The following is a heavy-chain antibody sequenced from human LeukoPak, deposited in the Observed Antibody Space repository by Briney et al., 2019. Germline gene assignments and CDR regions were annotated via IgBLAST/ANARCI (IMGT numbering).Heavy chain of an antibody. Sequence: GGSLRLSCAASGFTFSSYEMNWVRQAPGKGLEWVSYTSSSGSTIYYADSVKGRFTISRDNAKNSLYPQMNSLRAEDTAVYYCAELGITMIGDVWGKGTTVTISS. D-gene: IGHD3-10*02. CDR1: GFTFSSYE. CDR3: AELGITMIGDV. CDR2: TSSSGSTI. J-gene: IGHJ6*04. V-gene: IGHV3-48*03.